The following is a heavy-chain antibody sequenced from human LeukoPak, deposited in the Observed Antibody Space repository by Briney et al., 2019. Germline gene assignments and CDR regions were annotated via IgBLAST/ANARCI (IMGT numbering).Heavy chain of an antibody. Sequence: GGSLRLSCAASGFTLDDYTMHWVRQVPGKGLEWVSLINGDGRKTYYVESVKGRFTISRDNSKNSLYLQMNSLTSEDSALYYCAKVSRRYSSGWYLDYFDYWGQGTLVTVSS. D-gene: IGHD6-19*01. CDR2: INGDGRKT. CDR1: GFTLDDYT. V-gene: IGHV3-43*02. J-gene: IGHJ4*02. CDR3: AKVSRRYSSGWYLDYFDY.